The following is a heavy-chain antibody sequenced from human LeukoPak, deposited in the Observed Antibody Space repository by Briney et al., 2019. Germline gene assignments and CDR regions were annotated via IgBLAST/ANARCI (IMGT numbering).Heavy chain of an antibody. J-gene: IGHJ4*02. V-gene: IGHV3-48*01. Sequence: PGESLRLSCAASGSTFSSSSMNWVRQAPGKGLEWVSYISSSSSTIYYTDSGKGRFTISRDNAKNLLYLQMNNLRAEDTAVYYCARSKDKNTYGYAYWGQGTLVTVSS. D-gene: IGHD5-18*01. CDR3: ARSKDKNTYGYAY. CDR1: GSTFSSSS. CDR2: ISSSSSTI.